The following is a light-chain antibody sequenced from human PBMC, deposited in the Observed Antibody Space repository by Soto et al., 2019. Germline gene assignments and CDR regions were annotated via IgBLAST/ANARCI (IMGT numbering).Light chain of an antibody. V-gene: IGKV1-5*01. CDR2: HAS. Sequence: DIQMTPSPSTLSASVGYRATTTCRASQSISNWLAWYQQKPATAPKLLIYHASSLESGVTSRFSGSGSGTEFTLTISRLQPDDFATYYCQQYNSYSFGEGTKGDIK. CDR1: QSISNW. J-gene: IGKJ1*01. CDR3: QQYNSYS.